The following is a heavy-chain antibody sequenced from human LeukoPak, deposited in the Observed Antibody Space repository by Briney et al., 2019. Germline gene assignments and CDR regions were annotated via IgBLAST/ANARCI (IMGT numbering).Heavy chain of an antibody. D-gene: IGHD6-13*01. CDR3: ARDLPGIAAAVEWFDP. J-gene: IGHJ5*02. CDR1: GGSISSNY. CDR2: IYSXXXT. V-gene: IGHV4-4*07. Sequence: PSETLSLTCTVAGGSISSNYWSXXRQPAGKGXXXXXXIYSXXXTNYNPSXKXRVTISVDKSKNQFSLKLNSVTAADTAVYYCARDLPGIAAAVEWFDPWGQGTLVTVSS.